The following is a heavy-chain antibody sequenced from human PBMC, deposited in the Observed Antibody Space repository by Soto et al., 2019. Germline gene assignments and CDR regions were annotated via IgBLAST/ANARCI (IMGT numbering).Heavy chain of an antibody. D-gene: IGHD5-12*01. Sequence: PGGSLRLSCSTSGFTFGDYGMTWFRQAPGKGLEWIGYIYYSGSTNYTPSLKSRVTISVDTSKNQFSLKLSSVTAADTAVYYCARYSGYDFIFDYWGQGTLVTVSS. CDR1: GFTFGDYG. J-gene: IGHJ4*02. CDR2: IYYSGST. CDR3: ARYSGYDFIFDY. V-gene: IGHV4-59*08.